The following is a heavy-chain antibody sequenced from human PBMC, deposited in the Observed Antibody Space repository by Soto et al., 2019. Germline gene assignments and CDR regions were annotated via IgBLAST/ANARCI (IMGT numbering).Heavy chain of an antibody. J-gene: IGHJ6*02. CDR2: ISGSGGST. D-gene: IGHD3-3*01. CDR1: GFTFSSYA. V-gene: IGHV3-23*01. CDR3: AKDFSITIFGVVNGPYGMDV. Sequence: GGSLRLSCAASGFTFSSYAMSWVRQAPGKGLEWVSAISGSGGSTYYADSVKGRFTISRENSKNTLYLQMNSLRAEDTAVYYCAKDFSITIFGVVNGPYGMDVWGQGTTVTVSS.